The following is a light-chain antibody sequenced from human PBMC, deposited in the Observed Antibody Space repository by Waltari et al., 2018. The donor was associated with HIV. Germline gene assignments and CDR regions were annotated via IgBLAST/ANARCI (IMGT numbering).Light chain of an antibody. CDR2: EVT. V-gene: IGLV2-23*02. J-gene: IGLJ2*01. CDR3: CSYAGSHTFVV. CDR1: NSDVGSYDL. Sequence: QSALTQPASVSGSPGQSVTISCAGSNSDVGSYDLVSWYQHHPGKAPKRLIYEVTKRPSGVSNRFSGSKSGITASLTISGLQAEDEADYYCCSYAGSHTFVVFGGGTKLTVL.